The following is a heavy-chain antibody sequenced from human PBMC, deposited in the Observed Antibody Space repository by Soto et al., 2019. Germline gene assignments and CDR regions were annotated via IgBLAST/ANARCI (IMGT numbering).Heavy chain of an antibody. V-gene: IGHV4-39*01. CDR3: ARHDGFTSGWIFDY. CDR2: IYYHGVT. D-gene: IGHD6-19*01. J-gene: IGHJ4*02. CDR1: GDSISSRTFS. Sequence: QLQLQESGPGLVKPSETLSLTCTVSGDSISSRTFSWGWIRRPPGRGLEWIGTIYYHGVTYSNPSLKSRVPISVDTSKNRLSLKVKYVTAADTAVYYCARHDGFTSGWIFDYWGQGTLITVSS.